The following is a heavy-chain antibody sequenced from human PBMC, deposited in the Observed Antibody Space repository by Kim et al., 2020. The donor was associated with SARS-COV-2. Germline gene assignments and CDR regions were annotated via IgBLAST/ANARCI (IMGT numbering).Heavy chain of an antibody. V-gene: IGHV1-69*02. CDR1: GDAFSPFSTFT. CDR3: TSLPGPIEAVELHS. CDR2: IIPNLGVS. Sequence: SVKVSCKASGDAFSPFSTFTLNWVRQVPGHGLEWLGRIIPNLGVSDTAQRFQGRVTIVADKLTSTIYLGLSGLTSEDTAIYYCTSLPGPIEAVELHSWG. D-gene: IGHD2-2*02. J-gene: IGHJ5*01.